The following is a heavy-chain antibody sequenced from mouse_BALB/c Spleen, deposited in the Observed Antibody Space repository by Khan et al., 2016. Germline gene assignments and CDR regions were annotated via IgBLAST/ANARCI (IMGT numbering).Heavy chain of an antibody. D-gene: IGHD2-4*01. CDR1: GFNIKDTY. CDR3: ARSPYDYDVGFAY. CDR2: IDPANGNT. V-gene: IGHV14-3*02. J-gene: IGHJ3*01. Sequence: VQLQQSGAELVKPGASVKLSCTASGFNIKDTYMHWVKQRPEQGLEWIGRIDPANGNTKYDPKFQGTATITADTSSNTAYLQLSSLTSEDTAVYYGARSPYDYDVGFAYWGQGTLVTVSA.